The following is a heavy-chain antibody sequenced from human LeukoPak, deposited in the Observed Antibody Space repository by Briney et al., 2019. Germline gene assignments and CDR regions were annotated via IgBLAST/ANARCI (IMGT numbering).Heavy chain of an antibody. CDR1: GFTFSSYA. CDR3: AKGPSHSSGWYVGY. D-gene: IGHD6-19*01. V-gene: IGHV3-23*01. CDR2: ISGSGGST. Sequence: GGSLRLSCAASGFTFSSYAMHWVRQAPGKGLEWVSAISGSGGSTYYADSVKGRFTISRDNSKNTLYLQMNSLRAEDTAVYYCAKGPSHSSGWYVGYWGQGTLVTVSS. J-gene: IGHJ4*02.